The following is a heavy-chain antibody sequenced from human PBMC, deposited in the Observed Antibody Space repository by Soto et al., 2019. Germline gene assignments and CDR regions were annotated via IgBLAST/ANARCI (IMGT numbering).Heavy chain of an antibody. Sequence: ASLKAPCKASGYNCTGDHMHWEGQTPEQGRERTGTINPSGGSTSYAQKFQGRVTMTRDTSTSTVYMELSSLRSEDTAVYYCACSVTVAPEMVTLSLYYSGTVVW. CDR2: INPSGGST. V-gene: IGHV1-46*03. CDR1: GYNCTGDH. CDR3: ACSVTVAPEMVTLSLYYSGTVV. J-gene: IGHJ6*01. D-gene: IGHD2-15*01.